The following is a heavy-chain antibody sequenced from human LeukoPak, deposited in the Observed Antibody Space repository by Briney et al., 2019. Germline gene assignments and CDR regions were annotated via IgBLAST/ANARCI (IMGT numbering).Heavy chain of an antibody. V-gene: IGHV3-64*01. J-gene: IGHJ4*02. CDR2: ISSNGGST. D-gene: IGHD6-19*01. CDR1: GFTFSSYA. CDR3: ARAEQWLAPLVDY. Sequence: GGSLRLSCAASGFTFSSYAMHWVRQAPGKGLEYVSAISSNGGSTYYANSVKGRFTISRDNSKITLYLQMGSLRAEDMAVYYCARAEQWLAPLVDYWGQGTLVTVSS.